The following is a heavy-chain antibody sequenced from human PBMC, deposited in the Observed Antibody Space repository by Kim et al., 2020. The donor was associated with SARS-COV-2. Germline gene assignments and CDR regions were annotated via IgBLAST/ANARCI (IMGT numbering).Heavy chain of an antibody. J-gene: IGHJ1*01. CDR1: GFTFTDYY. CDR2: ISGNSDSI. D-gene: IGHD1-1*01. Sequence: GGSLRLSCATSGFTFTDYYMTWIRQAPGRGLEWLAYISGNSDSIQYADFVKGRFTISRDSYKKSVSLQMSNLRVEDTAVYYCARVRRGKSQGPSDNWGQGTLVTVSS. CDR3: ARVRRGKSQGPSDN. V-gene: IGHV3-11*01.